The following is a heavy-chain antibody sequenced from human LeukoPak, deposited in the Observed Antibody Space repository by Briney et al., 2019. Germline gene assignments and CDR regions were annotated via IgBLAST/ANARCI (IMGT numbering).Heavy chain of an antibody. D-gene: IGHD2-15*01. J-gene: IGHJ4*02. CDR3: TASDHLYCSSSSCHFDY. V-gene: IGHV3-49*04. CDR2: IQSKTYGEGT. Sequence: GGSLRLSCTVSGLSFGDYGMSWVRQAPGKGLEWVSFIQSKTYGEGTMYAASVRGRFTISRDDSRSTAYLQMNSLKTEDTAVYYCTASDHLYCSSSSCHFDYWGQGTLATVAS. CDR1: GLSFGDYG.